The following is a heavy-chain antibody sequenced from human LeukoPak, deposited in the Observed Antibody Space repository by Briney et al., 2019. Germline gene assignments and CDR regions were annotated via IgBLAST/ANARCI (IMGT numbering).Heavy chain of an antibody. CDR1: GFTFNNYD. CDR2: IWYDGSDQ. D-gene: IGHD2-21*02. V-gene: IGHV3-33*01. J-gene: IGHJ4*02. Sequence: GVSLTLSCAASGFTFNNYDMHWPRQAPGKGLEWVADIWYDGSDQRHAESVKGRFPISKDDSKNTVFLQMNSLKVDDTAVYYCVMGNPPNCGGDSFDYWGQGTLVTVSS. CDR3: VMGNPPNCGGDSFDY.